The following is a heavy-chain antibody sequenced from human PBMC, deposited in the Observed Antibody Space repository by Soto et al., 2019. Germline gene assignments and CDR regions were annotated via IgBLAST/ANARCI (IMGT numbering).Heavy chain of an antibody. CDR2: IIPIFGTA. D-gene: IGHD5-12*01. Sequence: SVKVSCKASGGTFSSYAISWVRQAPGQGLEWMGGIIPIFGTANYAQKFQGRVTITADESTSTAYMELSSLRSEDTAVYYCARGVATISDYYYGMDVWGQGTTVTVSS. CDR3: ARGVATISDYYYGMDV. CDR1: GGTFSSYA. J-gene: IGHJ6*02. V-gene: IGHV1-69*13.